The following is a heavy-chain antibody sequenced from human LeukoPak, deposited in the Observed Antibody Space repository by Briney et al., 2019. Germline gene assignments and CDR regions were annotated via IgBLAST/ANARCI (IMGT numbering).Heavy chain of an antibody. J-gene: IGHJ4*02. CDR1: GFTFDDYA. CDR3: AKGYSSGWWGAGDY. Sequence: GRSLRLSCAASGFTFDDYAMHWVRQAPGKGLEWVSGISWNSGSIGYADSVKGRFTISRDNAKNSLYLQMNSLRAEDTALYYCAKGYSSGWWGAGDYWGQGTLVTVSS. D-gene: IGHD6-19*01. CDR2: ISWNSGSI. V-gene: IGHV3-9*01.